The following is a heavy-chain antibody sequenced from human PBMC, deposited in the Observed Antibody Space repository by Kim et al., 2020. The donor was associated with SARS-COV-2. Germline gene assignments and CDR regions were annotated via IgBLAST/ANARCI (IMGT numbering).Heavy chain of an antibody. CDR2: IYYSGST. Sequence: SETLSLTCTVSGGSISSSSYYWGWIRQPPGKGLEWIGSIYYSGSTYYNPSLKSRVTISVDTSKNQFSLKLSSVTAADTAVYYCARDPYCSSTSCYVFYYGMDVWGQGTTVTVSS. D-gene: IGHD2-2*01. CDR3: ARDPYCSSTSCYVFYYGMDV. V-gene: IGHV4-39*07. J-gene: IGHJ6*02. CDR1: GGSISSSSYY.